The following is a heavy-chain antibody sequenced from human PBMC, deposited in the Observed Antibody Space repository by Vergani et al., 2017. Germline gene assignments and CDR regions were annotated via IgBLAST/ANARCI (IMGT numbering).Heavy chain of an antibody. D-gene: IGHD5-18*01. Sequence: EVQLVQSGAEVKKPGESMKISCKGSGYSFASYWIGWVRQMPGRGLEWMGIIYPRDSDPKYSPSFQGKVTISADKSISTAYLQWSGLQASDTAMYYCARRGGYSYGYDFDYWGQGTLVTVSS. V-gene: IGHV5-51*01. CDR2: IYPRDSDP. CDR1: GYSFASYW. CDR3: ARRGGYSYGYDFDY. J-gene: IGHJ4*02.